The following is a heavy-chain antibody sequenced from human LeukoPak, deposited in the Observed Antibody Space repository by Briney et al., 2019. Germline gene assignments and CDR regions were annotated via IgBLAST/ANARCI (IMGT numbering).Heavy chain of an antibody. Sequence: ASVKVSCKASGYTFTSFDINWVRQATGQGLEWMGWMNYNSGNTRYSQKFQGRVTIARDTSASTAYMELSSLRSEDTAVYYCARSYWNDGSYYFDYWGQGTLVTVSS. J-gene: IGHJ4*02. D-gene: IGHD1-1*01. CDR2: MNYNSGNT. CDR1: GYTFTSFD. CDR3: ARSYWNDGSYYFDY. V-gene: IGHV1-8*01.